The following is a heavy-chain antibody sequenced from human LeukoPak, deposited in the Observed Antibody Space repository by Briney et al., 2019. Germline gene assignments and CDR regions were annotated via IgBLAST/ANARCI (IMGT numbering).Heavy chain of an antibody. J-gene: IGHJ4*02. Sequence: PSETLSLTCAVYGGSFSGYYWNWIRQPPGKGLEWIGEINHSGSTNYNPSLKSRVTISVDTSKNQFSLKLSSVTAADTAVYYCARSGFYYYDSSGYPWGYWGQGTLVTVSS. CDR1: GGSFSGYY. CDR3: ARSGFYYYDSSGYPWGY. V-gene: IGHV4-34*01. CDR2: INHSGST. D-gene: IGHD3-22*01.